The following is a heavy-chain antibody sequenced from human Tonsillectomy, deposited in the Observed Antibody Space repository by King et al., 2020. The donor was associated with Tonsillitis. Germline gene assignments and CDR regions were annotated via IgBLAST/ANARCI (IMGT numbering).Heavy chain of an antibody. D-gene: IGHD1-1*01. CDR3: TKERLENINNWSADFDD. V-gene: IGHV3-30*18. Sequence: VQLVESGGNVVQPGRTLRLSCAASGFTFSSYGIHWVRQAPGKGLEWVAVVSYGGYTKYYADSVKGRFTISRDNSENMVYLQMNSLRVEDTAVCYCTKERLENINNWSADFDDWGQGTLVTVSS. CDR1: GFTFSSYG. J-gene: IGHJ4*02. CDR2: VSYGGYTK.